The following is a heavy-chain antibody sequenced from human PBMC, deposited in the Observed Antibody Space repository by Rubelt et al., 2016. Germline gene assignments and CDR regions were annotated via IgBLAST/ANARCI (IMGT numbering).Heavy chain of an antibody. CDR3: ARDRIRVTGTRAFDI. CDR2: IYYSGRT. CDR1: GGSISSGGYY. V-gene: IGHV4-31*03. J-gene: IGHJ3*02. Sequence: QVQLQESGPGLVKPSQTLSLTCTVSGGSISSGGYYWSWIRPHPGKGLKWIGYIYYSGRTYSNPSLKSRFTISVDTSKNQFSLKLRSVTAADTAVYYCARDRIRVTGTRAFDIWGQGTMVTVSS. D-gene: IGHD1-20*01.